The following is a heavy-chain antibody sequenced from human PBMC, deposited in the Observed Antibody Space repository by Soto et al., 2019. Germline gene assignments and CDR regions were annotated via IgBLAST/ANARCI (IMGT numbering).Heavy chain of an antibody. J-gene: IGHJ6*03. V-gene: IGHV4-59*12. CDR2: IYYSGST. Sequence: AETLSLTCTVSGGSISSYDWSWLRQPPGKGLEWIGYIYYSGSTNYNPSLKSRVTISVDTSKNQFSLKLSSVTAADTAVYYCARDGRRFPHYYYYMDVWGKGTTVTVS. CDR1: GGSISSYD. CDR3: ARDGRRFPHYYYYMDV. D-gene: IGHD3-3*01.